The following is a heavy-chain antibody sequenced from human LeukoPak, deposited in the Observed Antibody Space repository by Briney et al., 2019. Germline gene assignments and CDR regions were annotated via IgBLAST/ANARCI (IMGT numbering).Heavy chain of an antibody. D-gene: IGHD2-2*01. J-gene: IGHJ5*02. CDR1: GGSISSSSYY. CDR2: IYYSGST. Sequence: PSETLSLTCTVSGGSISSSSYYWGWIRQPPGKGLEWIGSIYYSGSTYYNPSLKSRVTISVDTSKNQFSLKLSSVTAADTAVYYCARQEVEVPAAIGLGPWGQGTLVTVSS. V-gene: IGHV4-39*01. CDR3: ARQEVEVPAAIGLGP.